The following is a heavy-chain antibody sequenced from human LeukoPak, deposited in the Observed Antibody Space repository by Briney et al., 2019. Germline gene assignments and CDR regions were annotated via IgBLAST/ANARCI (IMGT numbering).Heavy chain of an antibody. D-gene: IGHD6-6*01. CDR1: GFTFSSYG. CDR2: IWYDGSNK. Sequence: PGSSLRLSCAASGFTFSSYGMHWVRQAPGKGLEWVAVIWYDGSNKYYADSVKGRFTISRDNSKNTLYLQMNSLRAEDTAVYYCAKDHQPSSSLDCYFDYWGQGTLVTVSS. V-gene: IGHV3-33*06. J-gene: IGHJ4*02. CDR3: AKDHQPSSSLDCYFDY.